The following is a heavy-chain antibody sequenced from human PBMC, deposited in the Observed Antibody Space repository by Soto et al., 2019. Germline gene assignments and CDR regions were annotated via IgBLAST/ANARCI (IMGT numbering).Heavy chain of an antibody. CDR2: IYYSGST. V-gene: IGHV4-30-4*01. Sequence: SETLSLTCTVSGGSISSGDYYLSWIRQPPGKGLEWIGYIYYSGSTYYNPSLKSRVTISVDTSKNQFSLKLSSVTAADTAVYYCAREQGSGDSLYFDYWGQGTLVTVSS. CDR1: GGSISSGDYY. J-gene: IGHJ4*02. CDR3: AREQGSGDSLYFDY. D-gene: IGHD3-22*01.